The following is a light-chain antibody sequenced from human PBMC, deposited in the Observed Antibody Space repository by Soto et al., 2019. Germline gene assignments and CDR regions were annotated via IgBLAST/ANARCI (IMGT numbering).Light chain of an antibody. J-gene: IGKJ5*01. CDR2: GAS. CDR1: QSVSSN. Sequence: EIVMTQSPATLSVSPGERATLSCRASQSVSSNLAWYQQKPGQAPRLLIYGASTRATGIPARFSGSGSGTEFTLIISSLQSEDFAVDYCQQYNNWLPITFGQGTRLDIK. V-gene: IGKV3-15*01. CDR3: QQYNNWLPIT.